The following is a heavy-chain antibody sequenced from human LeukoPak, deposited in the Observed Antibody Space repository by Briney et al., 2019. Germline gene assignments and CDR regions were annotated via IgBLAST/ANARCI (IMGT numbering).Heavy chain of an antibody. Sequence: PGRSLRLFSAASGFTFSSYGMHWVRQAPGKGLEWVAVIWYDGSNKYYADSVKGRFTISRDNSKNTLYLQMNSLRAEDTAVYYCARDDSSGWYVPFDYWGQGTLVTVSS. J-gene: IGHJ4*02. V-gene: IGHV3-33*01. CDR3: ARDDSSGWYVPFDY. CDR2: IWYDGSNK. D-gene: IGHD6-19*01. CDR1: GFTFSSYG.